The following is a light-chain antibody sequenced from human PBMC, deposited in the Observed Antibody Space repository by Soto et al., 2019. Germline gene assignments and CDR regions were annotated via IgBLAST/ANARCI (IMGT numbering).Light chain of an antibody. CDR1: STDVGTYNY. CDR2: EVS. J-gene: IGLJ2*01. V-gene: IGLV2-14*01. Sequence: QSALTQPASVSGSPGQSITISCTGTSTDVGTYNYVSWYQQRPDTAPKLIIYEVSNRPSGISNRFSGSKSGNTASLTISGLQAEDEADYYCRSYTSTTTGVLFGGGTKVTVL. CDR3: RSYTSTTTGVL.